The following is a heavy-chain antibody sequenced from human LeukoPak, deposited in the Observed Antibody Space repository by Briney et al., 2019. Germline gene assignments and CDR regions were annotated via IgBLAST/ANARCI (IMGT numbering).Heavy chain of an antibody. CDR2: INSDGSST. CDR3: ARDELWFGEIGY. Sequence: GGSLRLSCAASGFTFSSYWMHWVRQAPGKGLVWVSRINSDGSSTSYADSVKGRFTISRDNAENTLYLQMNSLRAEDTAVYYCARDELWFGEIGYWGQGTLVTVSS. V-gene: IGHV3-74*01. J-gene: IGHJ4*02. D-gene: IGHD3-10*01. CDR1: GFTFSSYW.